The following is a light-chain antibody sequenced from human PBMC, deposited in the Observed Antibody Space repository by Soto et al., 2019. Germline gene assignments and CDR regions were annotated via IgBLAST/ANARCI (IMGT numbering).Light chain of an antibody. V-gene: IGLV2-23*01. CDR3: CSYAGSSTWV. CDR2: EGS. J-gene: IGLJ3*02. Sequence: QSALTQPASVSGSPGQSITISCTGTSSDVGSYNLVSWYQQHPGKAPKLMIYEGSTRPSGVSNRFSGSKSGNTASLTISGLQSEDEDDYYCCSYAGSSTWVFGGGTKLTVL. CDR1: SSDVGSYNL.